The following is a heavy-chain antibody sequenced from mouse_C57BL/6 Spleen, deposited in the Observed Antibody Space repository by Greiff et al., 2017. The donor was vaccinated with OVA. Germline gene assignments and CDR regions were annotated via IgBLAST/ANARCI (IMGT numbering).Heavy chain of an antibody. D-gene: IGHD1-1*01. J-gene: IGHJ2*01. CDR2: IDPSDSYT. CDR1: GYTFTSYW. Sequence: VQLQQPGAELVMPGASVKLSCKASGYTFTSYWMHWVKQRPGQGLEWIGEIDPSDSYTNYNQKFKGKSTLTVDKSSSTAYMQLSSLTSEDSAVYYCARPDYGSRRYCDYWGQGTTLTVSS. CDR3: ARPDYGSRRYCDY. V-gene: IGHV1-69*01.